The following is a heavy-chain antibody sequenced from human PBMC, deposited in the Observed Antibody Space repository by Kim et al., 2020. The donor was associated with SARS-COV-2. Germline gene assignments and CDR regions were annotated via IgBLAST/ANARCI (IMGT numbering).Heavy chain of an antibody. V-gene: IGHV4-34*01. D-gene: IGHD2-2*01. CDR2: INHNGST. CDR3: SRGWLDKLDCSSTSCYAAGGYYYYGIDG. CDR1: GGSFSGYY. J-gene: IGHJ6*01. Sequence: SETLSLTCAVYGGSFSGYYWSWIRQPPGQGLEWIGDINHNGSTNYNPSLTSRVTISVATSKTQFSLQLSSVTAAVTAVYYCSRGWLDKLDCSSTSCYAAGGYYYYGIDGWGQGATVTVSS.